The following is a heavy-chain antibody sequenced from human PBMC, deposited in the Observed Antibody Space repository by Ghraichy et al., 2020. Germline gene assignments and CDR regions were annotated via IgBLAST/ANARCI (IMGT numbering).Heavy chain of an antibody. V-gene: IGHV1-8*01. CDR3: ARGGGMGYYYDSSGHH. D-gene: IGHD3-22*01. CDR1: GYTFTSYD. J-gene: IGHJ5*02. Sequence: ASVKVSCKASGYTFTSYDINWVRQATGQGLEWMGWMNPNSGNTGYAQKFQGRVTMTRNTSISTAYMELSSLRSEDTAVYYCARGGGMGYYYDSSGHHWGQGTLVTVSS. CDR2: MNPNSGNT.